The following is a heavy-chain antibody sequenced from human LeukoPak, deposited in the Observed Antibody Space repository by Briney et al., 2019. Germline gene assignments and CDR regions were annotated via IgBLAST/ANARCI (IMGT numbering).Heavy chain of an antibody. D-gene: IGHD3-9*01. CDR3: VGDILTGYYNSRYYFDY. V-gene: IGHV4-34*01. CDR1: GGSFSGYY. CDR2: INHSGST. Sequence: PSETLSLTCAVYGGSFSGYYWSWIRQPPGKGLEWIGEINHSGSTNYNPSLKSRVTISVDTSKNQFSLKLSSVTAADTAVYYCVGDILTGYYNSRYYFDYWGQGTLVTVSS. J-gene: IGHJ4*02.